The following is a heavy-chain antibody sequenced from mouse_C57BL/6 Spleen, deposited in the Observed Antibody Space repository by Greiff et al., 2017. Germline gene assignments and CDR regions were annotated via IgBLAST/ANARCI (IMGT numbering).Heavy chain of an antibody. D-gene: IGHD1-1*01. CDR2: IYPRDGST. V-gene: IGHV1-85*01. CDR3: APYYYGSSYWYFDV. Sequence: QVQLKQSGPELVKPGASVKLSCKASGYTFTSHDINWVKQRPGQGLEWIGWIYPRDGSTKYNEKFKGKATLTVDTSSSTAYMELHSLTSEDSAVYFCAPYYYGSSYWYFDVWGTGTTVTVSS. CDR1: GYTFTSHD. J-gene: IGHJ1*03.